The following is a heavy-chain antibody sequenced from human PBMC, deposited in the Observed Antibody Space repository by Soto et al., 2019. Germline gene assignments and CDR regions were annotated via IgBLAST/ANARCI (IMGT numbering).Heavy chain of an antibody. CDR3: ARDLRAYSSSWYPFDY. D-gene: IGHD6-13*01. Sequence: LRLSCAASGFFFSAYWMSWVRQAPGKGLEWVASIKQDGSETYYLDSVKGRFTFSRDNAKNSLYLQMNSLRDEDTAVYYCARDLRAYSSSWYPFDYWGQGTLVTVSS. CDR2: IKQDGSET. J-gene: IGHJ4*02. V-gene: IGHV3-7*01. CDR1: GFFFSAYW.